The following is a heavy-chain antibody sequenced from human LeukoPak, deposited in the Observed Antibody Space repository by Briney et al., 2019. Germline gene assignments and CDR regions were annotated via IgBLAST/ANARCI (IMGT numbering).Heavy chain of an antibody. V-gene: IGHV4-59*01. CDR1: GGSISSYY. CDR2: IYYSGST. J-gene: IGHJ4*02. CDR3: ARDLSSDGEFDY. Sequence: SGTLSLTCTVSGGSISSYYWSWIRQPPGKGLEWIGYIYYSGSTNYNPSLKSRVTISVDTSKNQFSLKLSSVTAADTAVYYCARDLSSDGEFDYWGQGTLVTVSS. D-gene: IGHD3-10*01.